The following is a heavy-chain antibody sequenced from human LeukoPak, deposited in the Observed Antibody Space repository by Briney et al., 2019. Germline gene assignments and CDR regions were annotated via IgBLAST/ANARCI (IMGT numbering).Heavy chain of an antibody. J-gene: IGHJ4*02. V-gene: IGHV3-23*01. Sequence: GGSLRLSCAASGFTFINYAMTWVRQAPGKGLEWVSSISGSGSSTYSADSVRGRFTITRDNTKNSLYLQMNSLRAEDTAVYCCTRENSGYDYFDYWGQGTLVTVSS. CDR1: GFTFINYA. D-gene: IGHD5-12*01. CDR3: TRENSGYDYFDY. CDR2: ISGSGSST.